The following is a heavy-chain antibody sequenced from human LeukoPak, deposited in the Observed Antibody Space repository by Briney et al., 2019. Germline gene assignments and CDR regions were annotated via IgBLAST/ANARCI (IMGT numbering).Heavy chain of an antibody. J-gene: IGHJ4*02. CDR1: GFPFSTYA. CDR3: AKHWSGELDY. CDR2: ISGSAGST. D-gene: IGHD3-3*01. Sequence: PGGSLRLSCAASGFPFSTYAMSWVRQAPGKGLEWVSAISGSAGSTYYADSVKGRFTISRDNSKNTLYLQMNSLRAEDTAVYYCAKHWSGELDYRGQGTLVTVSS. V-gene: IGHV3-23*01.